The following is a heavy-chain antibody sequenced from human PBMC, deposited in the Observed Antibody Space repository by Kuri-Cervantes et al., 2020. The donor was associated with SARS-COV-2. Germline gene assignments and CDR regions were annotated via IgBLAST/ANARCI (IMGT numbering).Heavy chain of an antibody. CDR2: IHYSGST. V-gene: IGHV4-59*12. CDR1: GGSISSYY. CDR3: ARGKDIVATIDAFVY. D-gene: IGHD5-12*01. J-gene: IGHJ4*02. Sequence: GSLRLSCTVSGGSISSYYWSWVRQPPGKGLEWIGNIHYSGSTNYNPSLKSRVTISVDTSKNQLSLKLSSVTAADTAVYYCARGKDIVATIDAFVYWGQGTLVTVSS.